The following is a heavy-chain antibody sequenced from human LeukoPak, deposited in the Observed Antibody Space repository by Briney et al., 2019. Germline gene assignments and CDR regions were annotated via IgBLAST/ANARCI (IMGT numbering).Heavy chain of an antibody. CDR2: INPNSGGT. Sequence: GASVTLSCTSSGYTCSINSNYSRRMAPGQGLEWMGWINPNSGGTNYAQKFQGRVTMTRDTSISTAYMELCRLRSDDTAVYYCANELDCHRSGYLFDYWGQGTLVTVSS. CDR1: GYTCSINS. V-gene: IGHV1-2*02. D-gene: IGHD3-22*01. J-gene: IGHJ4*02. CDR3: ANELDCHRSGYLFDY.